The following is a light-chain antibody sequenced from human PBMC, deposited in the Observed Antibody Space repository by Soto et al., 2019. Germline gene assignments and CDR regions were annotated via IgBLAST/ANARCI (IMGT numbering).Light chain of an antibody. CDR2: GVS. CDR1: QSVSSD. Sequence: EIVMTQSPATLSVSPGERATLSCRASQSVSSDLAWYQQKPGQAPRLLIHGVSSRATGVPARFSGSGSVTEFTLTITSLQSEDSAVYYCQQYNNWRTFGQGTKVEIK. CDR3: QQYNNWRT. J-gene: IGKJ1*01. V-gene: IGKV3-15*01.